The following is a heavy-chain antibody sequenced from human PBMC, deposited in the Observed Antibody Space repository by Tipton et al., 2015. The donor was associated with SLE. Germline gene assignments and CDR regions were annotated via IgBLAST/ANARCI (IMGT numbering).Heavy chain of an antibody. CDR1: GFTSSTSA. CDR2: IYGDGPTT. V-gene: IGHV3-23*03. Sequence: SLRLSCSASGFTSSTSALSWVRQAPGKGLEWVSIIYGDGPTTKYADSVKGRFTMSRDNSRRTFSLQMNSLRAEDTGVYYCAKPQLDSGGMDVWGQGTTVTVSS. J-gene: IGHJ6*02. D-gene: IGHD1-1*01. CDR3: AKPQLDSGGMDV.